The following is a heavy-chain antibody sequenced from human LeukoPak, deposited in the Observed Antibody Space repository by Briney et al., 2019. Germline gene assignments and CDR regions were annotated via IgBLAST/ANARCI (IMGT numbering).Heavy chain of an antibody. CDR3: ARLLYCGSVCYAGFDY. Sequence: GESLKISCKGSGYSFTSYWIGWVRQMPGKGLEWMGIMCPGDADTRYSPSFQGQVTMSADKSISTAYLQWSSLKASDTAMYYCARLLYCGSVCYAGFDYWGQGTLVTVSS. J-gene: IGHJ4*02. D-gene: IGHD2-21*02. CDR2: MCPGDADT. CDR1: GYSFTSYW. V-gene: IGHV5-51*01.